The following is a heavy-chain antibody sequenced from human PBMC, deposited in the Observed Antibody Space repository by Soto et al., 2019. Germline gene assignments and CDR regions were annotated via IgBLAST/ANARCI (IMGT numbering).Heavy chain of an antibody. CDR3: AARRYSFGYDY. J-gene: IGHJ4*02. Sequence: GGSLRLSCAASGFTFSSFAMSWVRQAPGKGLDWVSAISGSGGSTYSADSVKGRFTISRDNSKNTLYLQMNSLRAEDSAAYYCAARRYSFGYDYWGQGALVTVSS. CDR2: ISGSGGST. CDR1: GFTFSSFA. V-gene: IGHV3-23*01. D-gene: IGHD5-18*01.